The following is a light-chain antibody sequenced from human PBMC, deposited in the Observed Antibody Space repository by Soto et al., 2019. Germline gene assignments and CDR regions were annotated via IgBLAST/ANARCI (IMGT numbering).Light chain of an antibody. J-gene: IGKJ3*01. CDR3: QQRSNWRPGP. CDR2: DAS. V-gene: IGKV3-11*01. CDR1: QSVSSY. Sequence: EIVLTQSPATLSLSPGERATLSCRASQSVSSYLAWYQQKPGQAPRLLIYDASNRATGIPARFSGSGSGTDLTLTISSLEPEDFAVYYCQQRSNWRPGPFGPGTKVDIK.